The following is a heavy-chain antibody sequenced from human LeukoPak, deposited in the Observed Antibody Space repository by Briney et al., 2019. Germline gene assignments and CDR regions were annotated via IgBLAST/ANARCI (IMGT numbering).Heavy chain of an antibody. CDR3: ARDRPYYYDSSAYYPDF. CDR2: ISGYNGNT. J-gene: IGHJ4*02. D-gene: IGHD3-22*01. V-gene: IGHV1-18*01. CDR1: GYSFTSYG. Sequence: GASVKVSCKASGYSFTSYGISWVRQAPGQGLEWMGWISGYNGNTNYAQRLQGRVTMTTDTSMSTAYMELRSLSSDDTAVYYCARDRPYYYDSSAYYPDFWGQGTLVTVSS.